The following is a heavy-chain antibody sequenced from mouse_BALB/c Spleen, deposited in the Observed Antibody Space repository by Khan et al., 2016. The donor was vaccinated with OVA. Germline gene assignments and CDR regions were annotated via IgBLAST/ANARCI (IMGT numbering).Heavy chain of an antibody. CDR1: GYTFSSYW. D-gene: IGHD1-1*01. CDR2: ILPGSGSR. CDR3: ARGNCGSRDYFDY. Sequence: VQLQESGAELMKPGASVKLSCKATGYTFSSYWLEWVKQRPGHGLEWIGEILPGSGSRNYNEKFKGKATFTADISSKTTYMQLSSLTSEDSAVYYCARGNCGSRDYFDYWGQGTTLTVSS. V-gene: IGHV1-9*01. J-gene: IGHJ2*01.